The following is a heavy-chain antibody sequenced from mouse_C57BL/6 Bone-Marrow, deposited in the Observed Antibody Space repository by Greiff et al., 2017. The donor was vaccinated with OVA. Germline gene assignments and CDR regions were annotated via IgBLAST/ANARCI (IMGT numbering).Heavy chain of an antibody. V-gene: IGHV3-6*01. CDR1: GYSITSGYY. Sequence: ESGPGLVKPSQSLSLTCSVTGYSITSGYYWNWIRQFPGNKLEWMGYISYDGSNNYNPSLKNRISITRDTSKNQFFLKLNSVTTEDTATYYCARGTAQATPFAYWGQGTLVTVSA. CDR3: ARGTAQATPFAY. J-gene: IGHJ3*01. D-gene: IGHD3-2*02. CDR2: ISYDGSN.